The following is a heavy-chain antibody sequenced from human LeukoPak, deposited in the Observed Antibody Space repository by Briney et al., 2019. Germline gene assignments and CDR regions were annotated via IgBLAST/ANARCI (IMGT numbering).Heavy chain of an antibody. D-gene: IGHD5-18*01. Sequence: SETLAVTCTGSGGSISSSRYYLGWLRQPPGTGLEGIGSIYYSWSTYYNPSLNSRLTISVDPSKTQFSLKLSSVTAADTAVYYCARGVQLWVFDYWGQGTLVTVSS. CDR3: ARGVQLWVFDY. J-gene: IGHJ4*02. V-gene: IGHV4-39*07. CDR1: GGSISSSRYY. CDR2: IYYSWST.